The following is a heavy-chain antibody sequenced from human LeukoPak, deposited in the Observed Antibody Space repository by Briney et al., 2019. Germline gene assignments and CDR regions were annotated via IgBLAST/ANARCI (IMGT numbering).Heavy chain of an antibody. Sequence: SETLSLTCIVSGDSISSSRYYWGWIRQPPGKGLEWVGSIFYSGRAYYNPSLKSRVTISVDTSRNQFSLKLSSVNATDTAVYYCARVPPRGRYSDFLTRVDYWGQGTLVTVSS. CDR1: GDSISSSRYY. J-gene: IGHJ4*02. D-gene: IGHD3-9*01. V-gene: IGHV4-39*01. CDR2: IFYSGRA. CDR3: ARVPPRGRYSDFLTRVDY.